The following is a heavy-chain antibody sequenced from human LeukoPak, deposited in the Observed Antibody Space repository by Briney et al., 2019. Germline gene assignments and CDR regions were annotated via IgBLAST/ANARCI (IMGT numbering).Heavy chain of an antibody. V-gene: IGHV3-7*01. D-gene: IGHD3-10*01. CDR1: GFIFSPYG. CDR2: IKQDGTEK. Sequence: PGGSLRLSCAASGFIFSPYGMTWVRQAPGKGLEWVANIKQDGTEKYYVDSVKGRFTISRDNAKNSLYLQMNSLRVEDTAIYYCAKVAKYYYDSETYYFFEHWGQGTPVTASS. CDR3: AKVAKYYYDSETYYFFEH. J-gene: IGHJ4*02.